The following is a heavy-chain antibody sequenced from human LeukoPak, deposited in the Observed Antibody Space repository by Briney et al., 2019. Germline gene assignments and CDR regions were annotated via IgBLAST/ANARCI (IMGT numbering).Heavy chain of an antibody. J-gene: IGHJ4*02. CDR1: GDTFGTFS. CDR2: LTPLAGTP. V-gene: IGHV1-69*06. D-gene: IGHD3-3*01. CDR3: AKFWSGYYTD. Sequence: SVKVSCKASGDTFGTFSFNWVRQAPSEGLEWLGGLTPLAGTPDYAQKFQGRLTISADKSTSTVYMELSRLTSEDTAVYFCAKFWSGYYTDWGQGTLVSVSS.